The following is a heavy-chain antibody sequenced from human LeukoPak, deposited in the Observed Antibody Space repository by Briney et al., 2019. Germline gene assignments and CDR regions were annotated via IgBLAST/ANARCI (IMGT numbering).Heavy chain of an antibody. D-gene: IGHD3-16*01. Sequence: PGRSLGLSCVASGFTFRNYGMHWIRQAPGKGLEWVSVIYYDGSKKYYADFVKGRFAISRDNSKNVVRLQMDRLRVEDTAFYYCARSLGETTFDWWGQGTLVTVPS. CDR1: GFTFRNYG. V-gene: IGHV3-33*01. J-gene: IGHJ4*02. CDR3: ARSLGETTFDW. CDR2: IYYDGSKK.